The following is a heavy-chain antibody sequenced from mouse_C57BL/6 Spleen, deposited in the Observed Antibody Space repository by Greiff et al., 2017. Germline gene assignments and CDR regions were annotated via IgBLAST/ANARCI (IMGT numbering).Heavy chain of an antibody. CDR1: GYTFTSYW. CDR2: IYPSDSET. V-gene: IGHV1-61*01. J-gene: IGHJ2*01. Sequence: QVQLKQPGAELVRPGSSVKLSCKASGYTFTSYWMDWVKQRPGQGLEWIGNIYPSDSETHYNQKFKDKATLTVDKSSSTAYMQLSSLTSEDSAVYYCARSDYDYFDYWGQGTTLTVSS. CDR3: ARSDYDYFDY. D-gene: IGHD2-4*01.